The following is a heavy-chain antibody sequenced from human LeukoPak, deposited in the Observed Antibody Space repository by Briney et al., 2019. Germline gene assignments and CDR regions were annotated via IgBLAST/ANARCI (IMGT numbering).Heavy chain of an antibody. Sequence: SETLSLTCAVYGGSFSGYYWSWIRQPPGKGLEWIGEINDSGSTNCNPSLKSRVSISVDTSKNQFSLKLTSVTAADTAVYYCARVIDYDSSGYYLGYWGQGTRVIVSS. J-gene: IGHJ4*02. D-gene: IGHD3-22*01. CDR1: GGSFSGYY. CDR3: ARVIDYDSSGYYLGY. V-gene: IGHV4-34*01. CDR2: INDSGST.